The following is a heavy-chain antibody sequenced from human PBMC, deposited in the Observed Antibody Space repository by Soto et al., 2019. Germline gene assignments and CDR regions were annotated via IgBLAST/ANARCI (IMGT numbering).Heavy chain of an antibody. J-gene: IGHJ6*02. CDR1: GGSISSSSYY. V-gene: IGHV4-31*03. CDR3: ARGGRRSPGMDV. CDR2: LYYSGST. Sequence: SETLSLTCTVSGGSISSSSYYWGWIRQPPGKGLEWIGYLYYSGSTYYNPSLKSRVTISVDTSKNQFSLKLSSVTAADTAVYYCARGGRRSPGMDVWGQGTTVTVSS.